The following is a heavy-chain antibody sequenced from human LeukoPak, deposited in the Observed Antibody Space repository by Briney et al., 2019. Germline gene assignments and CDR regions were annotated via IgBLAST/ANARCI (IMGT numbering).Heavy chain of an antibody. D-gene: IGHD3-10*01. CDR3: ARHGDSRGTVDS. CDR2: IYYSGSI. J-gene: IGHJ4*02. CDR1: GGSISTYY. Sequence: SETLSLTCTVSGGSISTYYWSWIRQSPGKGLEWIGHIYYSGSIEYNPSLKSRVTISLDTSKNQFSLKLTSVIAADTAVYYCARHGDSRGTVDSWGQGILVTVSS. V-gene: IGHV4-59*01.